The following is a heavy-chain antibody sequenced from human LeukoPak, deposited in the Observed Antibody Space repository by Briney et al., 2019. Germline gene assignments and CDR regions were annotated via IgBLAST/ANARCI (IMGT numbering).Heavy chain of an antibody. CDR3: ARDSLAAARLGWFDP. Sequence: GGSLRLSCAASGFTFSSYSMNWVRQAPGKGLEWVSSISSSSSYIYYADSVKGRFTISRDNAKNSLYLQMNSLRAEDTAVYYCARDSLAAARLGWFDPWGQGTLVTVSS. J-gene: IGHJ5*02. CDR2: ISSSSSYI. D-gene: IGHD6-13*01. CDR1: GFTFSSYS. V-gene: IGHV3-21*01.